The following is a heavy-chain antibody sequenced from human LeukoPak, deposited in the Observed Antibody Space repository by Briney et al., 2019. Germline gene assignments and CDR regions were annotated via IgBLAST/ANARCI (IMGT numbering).Heavy chain of an antibody. J-gene: IGHJ3*02. CDR1: GYSFTNYW. V-gene: IGHV5-51*01. D-gene: IGHD1-1*01. Sequence: GESLKISCKGFGYSFTNYWIGWVRQMPGRGLEWMGIIHPGDSDTRYSPSFQGQVTISVDKSISTAYLQWSSLKASDTAMYYCARMRLERMGDAFDIWGQGTMVTVSS. CDR2: IHPGDSDT. CDR3: ARMRLERMGDAFDI.